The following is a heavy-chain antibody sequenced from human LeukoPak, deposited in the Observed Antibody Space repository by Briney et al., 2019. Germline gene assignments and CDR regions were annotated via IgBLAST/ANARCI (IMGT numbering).Heavy chain of an antibody. J-gene: IGHJ4*02. Sequence: ASVKVSRKASGYTFTNNDIHWVRQATGQGLEWMGWMHPNSDDTGYAQKFQGRVTMTRNTSISTAYMELSSLRPEDTAVYYCARHFGTGDNFDYWGQGTLLIVSS. V-gene: IGHV1-8*01. CDR3: ARHFGTGDNFDY. D-gene: IGHD1-1*01. CDR2: MHPNSDDT. CDR1: GYTFTNND.